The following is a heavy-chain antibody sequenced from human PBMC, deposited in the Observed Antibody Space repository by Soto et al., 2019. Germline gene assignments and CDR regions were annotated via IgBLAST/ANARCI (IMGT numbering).Heavy chain of an antibody. CDR3: ARGWFGPDV. Sequence: EVQLVESGGGLVQPGGSLRLSCAASEFTFSGRSVHWVRQAPGKGLVWVSGIDKVGTDSTYADSVKGRFTSSRDKAKNTVHLQKSSLRVEDTAVYYSARGWFGPDVWGKGTTVTVSS. V-gene: IGHV3-74*01. CDR2: IDKVGTDS. CDR1: EFTFSGRS. D-gene: IGHD3-10*01. J-gene: IGHJ6*03.